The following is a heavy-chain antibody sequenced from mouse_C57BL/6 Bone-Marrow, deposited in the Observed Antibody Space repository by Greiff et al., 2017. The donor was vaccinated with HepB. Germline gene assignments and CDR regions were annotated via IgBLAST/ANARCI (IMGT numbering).Heavy chain of an antibody. J-gene: IGHJ4*01. CDR3: ARDAGHPYAMDY. D-gene: IGHD3-1*01. CDR1: GFTFSDFY. V-gene: IGHV7-1*01. CDR2: SRNKANDYTT. Sequence: EVQLVESGGGLVQSGRSLRLSCATSGFTFSDFYMEWVRQAPGKGLEWIAASRNKANDYTTEYSASVKGRFIVSRDTSQSILYLQMNALRAEDTAIYYCARDAGHPYAMDYWGQGTSVTVSS.